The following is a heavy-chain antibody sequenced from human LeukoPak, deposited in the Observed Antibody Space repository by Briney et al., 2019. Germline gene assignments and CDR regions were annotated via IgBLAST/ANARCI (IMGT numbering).Heavy chain of an antibody. J-gene: IGHJ6*02. V-gene: IGHV3-66*02. D-gene: IGHD3-3*01. Sequence: PGGSLRLSCAVSGFIVTNNYMTWVRQAPGKGLECVSFISSDGRTCYADSVKGRFTISRDNSRNTLYLQMNSLRTEDTAEYYCASRARSGYYYGMDVWGQGTTVTVSS. CDR1: GFIVTNNY. CDR2: ISSDGRT. CDR3: ASRARSGYYYGMDV.